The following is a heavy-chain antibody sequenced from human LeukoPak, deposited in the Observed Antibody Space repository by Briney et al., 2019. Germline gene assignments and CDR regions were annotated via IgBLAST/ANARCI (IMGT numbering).Heavy chain of an antibody. CDR3: AKISSTHFDY. Sequence: PSETLSLTCTVSGGSISSSSYYWGWIRQPPGKGLEWIGSIYYSGSTYYNPSLKSRVTISVDTSKNQFSLKMSSVTAADTAVYYCAKISSTHFDYWGQGTLVTVSS. CDR2: IYYSGST. CDR1: GGSISSSSYY. V-gene: IGHV4-39*07. D-gene: IGHD2-2*01. J-gene: IGHJ4*02.